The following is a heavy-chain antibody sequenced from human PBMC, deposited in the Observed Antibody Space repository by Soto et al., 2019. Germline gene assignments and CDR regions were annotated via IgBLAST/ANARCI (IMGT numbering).Heavy chain of an antibody. J-gene: IGHJ6*02. CDR3: ARGGRITMIRGVPGVWGMDV. V-gene: IGHV4-59*01. CDR2: IYFIGST. D-gene: IGHD3-10*01. Sequence: QVQLQESGPGLVKPSETLSLTCTVSGGSISNYYWNWIRQPPGKGLEWIGYIYFIGSTNYNPSLKSRVTMSLDTSKNHFSLKLSSVTAADTAVYYCARGGRITMIRGVPGVWGMDVWGQGTTVTVSS. CDR1: GGSISNYY.